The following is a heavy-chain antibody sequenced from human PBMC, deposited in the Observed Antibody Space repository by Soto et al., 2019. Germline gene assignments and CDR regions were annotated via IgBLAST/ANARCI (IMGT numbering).Heavy chain of an antibody. Sequence: GGSLRLSCAASGFTFSSYDMHWVRQATGKGLEWVSAIGTAGDTYYPGSVKGRFTISRENAKNSLYLQMNSLRAGDTAVYYCARMQVDDYRYYYGMDVWGQGTTVTVS. V-gene: IGHV3-13*01. CDR2: IGTAGDT. CDR1: GFTFSSYD. J-gene: IGHJ6*02. D-gene: IGHD4-17*01. CDR3: ARMQVDDYRYYYGMDV.